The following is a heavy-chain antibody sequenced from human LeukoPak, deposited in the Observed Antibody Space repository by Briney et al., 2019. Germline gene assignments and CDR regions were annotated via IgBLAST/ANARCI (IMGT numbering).Heavy chain of an antibody. CDR3: ARDQEYYYDSSGYYDY. Sequence: ASVKVSCKASGYTFTSYGISWVRQAPGQGLEWMGWISAYNGNTNYAQKLQGRVTMTTDTSTSKAYMELRSLRSDDTAVYYCARDQEYYYDSSGYYDYWGQGTLVTVSS. CDR1: GYTFTSYG. D-gene: IGHD3-22*01. CDR2: ISAYNGNT. V-gene: IGHV1-18*01. J-gene: IGHJ4*02.